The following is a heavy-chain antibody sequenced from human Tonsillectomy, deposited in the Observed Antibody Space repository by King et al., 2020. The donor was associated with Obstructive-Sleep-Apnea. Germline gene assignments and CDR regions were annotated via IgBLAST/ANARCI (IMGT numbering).Heavy chain of an antibody. CDR1: GYTFTSYG. Sequence: QLVQSGAEVKEPGASVKVSCKASGYTFTSYGISWVRQAPGQGLEWMGWISAYSENTNYAQELQGRVTLTTHTSTHTAYMELRGLGADDTAEYYCARDGYYDKTGYPSTFWGQGTLVTVSS. V-gene: IGHV1-18*04. CDR2: ISAYSENT. CDR3: ARDGYYDKTGYPSTF. J-gene: IGHJ4*02. D-gene: IGHD3-9*01.